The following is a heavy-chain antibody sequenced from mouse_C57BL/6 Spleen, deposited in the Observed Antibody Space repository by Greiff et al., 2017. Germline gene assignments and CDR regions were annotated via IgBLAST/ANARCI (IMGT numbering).Heavy chain of an antibody. V-gene: IGHV1-69*01. CDR2: IDPSDSYT. Sequence: QVQLQQPGAELVMPGASVKLSCKASGYTFTSYWMHWVKQRPGQGLEWIGEIDPSDSYTNYNQKFKGKSTLTVDKSSSTAYMQLSSLTSEDSAVYYCARSGSNYGAWFAYWGQGTLVTVSA. D-gene: IGHD2-5*01. CDR3: ARSGSNYGAWFAY. CDR1: GYTFTSYW. J-gene: IGHJ3*01.